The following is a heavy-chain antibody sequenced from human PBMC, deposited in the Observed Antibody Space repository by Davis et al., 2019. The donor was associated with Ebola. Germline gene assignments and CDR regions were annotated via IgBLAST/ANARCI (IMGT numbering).Heavy chain of an antibody. D-gene: IGHD1-1*01. CDR3: ARDDWNQNWFDP. CDR2: INPNSGGT. V-gene: IGHV1-2*04. Sequence: ASVKVSCKASGYTFTSYGISWVRQAPGQGLEWMGWINPNSGGTNYAQKFQGWVTMTRDTSISTAYMELSRLRSDDTAVYYCARDDWNQNWFDPWGQGTLVTVSS. CDR1: GYTFTSYG. J-gene: IGHJ5*02.